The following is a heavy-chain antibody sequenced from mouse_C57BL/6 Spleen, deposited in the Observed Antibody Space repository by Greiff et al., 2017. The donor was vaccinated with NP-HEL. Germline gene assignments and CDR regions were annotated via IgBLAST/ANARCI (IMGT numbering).Heavy chain of an antibody. Sequence: VKLQQPGAELVRPGSSVKLSCKASGYTFTSYWMHWVKQRPIQGLEWIGNIDPSDSETHYNQKFKDKATLTVDKSSSTAYMQLSSLTSEDSAVYYCARSGEAPIAYWGQGTLVTVSA. V-gene: IGHV1-52*01. CDR3: ARSGEAPIAY. CDR2: IDPSDSET. J-gene: IGHJ3*01. CDR1: GYTFTSYW. D-gene: IGHD3-1*01.